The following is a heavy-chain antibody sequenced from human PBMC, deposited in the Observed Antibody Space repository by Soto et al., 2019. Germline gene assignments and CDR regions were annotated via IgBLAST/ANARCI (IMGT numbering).Heavy chain of an antibody. V-gene: IGHV3-7*01. J-gene: IGHJ4*02. CDR3: ARGRPVPY. CDR1: GFTFSSYW. Sequence: PGGSLRLSCAASGFTFSSYWMSWFRQAPGKGLEWVANVNQDGSEKFYVDSVKGRFTISRDNAMNSMYLQMNSLRAEDTAVYYCARGRPVPYWGQGTLVTVSS. CDR2: VNQDGSEK. D-gene: IGHD3-10*01.